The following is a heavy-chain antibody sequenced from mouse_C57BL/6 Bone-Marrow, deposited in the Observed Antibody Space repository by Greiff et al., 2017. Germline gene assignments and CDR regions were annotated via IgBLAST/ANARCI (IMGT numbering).Heavy chain of an antibody. CDR3: ARCGGYSLFDY. CDR2: INPSSGYT. J-gene: IGHJ2*01. V-gene: IGHV1-7*01. Sequence: VQLQQSGAELAKPGASVKLSCNASGFTFTSYWMHWVIQRPGQGLEWIGYINPSSGYTKYNQKFKDKGTLTADKSSSTADMQLSSLTYEDSAVYYCARCGGYSLFDYWGQGTTLTVSS. D-gene: IGHD1-1*02. CDR1: GFTFTSYW.